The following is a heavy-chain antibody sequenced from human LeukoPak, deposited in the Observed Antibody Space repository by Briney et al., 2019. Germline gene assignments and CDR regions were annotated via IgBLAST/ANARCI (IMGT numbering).Heavy chain of an antibody. Sequence: SETLSLTCTVSGGSISSSYYYWSWIRQPPGKGLEWIGEINHSGSTNYNPSLKSRVTISVDTSKNQFSLKLSSVTAADTAVYYCARGTHYYDILTGLGYWGQGTLVTVSS. J-gene: IGHJ4*02. CDR1: GGSISSSYYY. CDR3: ARGTHYYDILTGLGY. V-gene: IGHV4-39*07. CDR2: INHSGST. D-gene: IGHD3-9*01.